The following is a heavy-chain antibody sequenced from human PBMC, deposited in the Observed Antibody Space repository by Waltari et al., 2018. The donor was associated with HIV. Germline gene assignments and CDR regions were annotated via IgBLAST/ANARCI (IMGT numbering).Heavy chain of an antibody. CDR3: ARDVSALYGFDI. CDR1: GFRVSRFG. D-gene: IGHD3-16*02. Sequence: QVQLVESGGGVVQTGRSLRLSCAASGFRVSRFGMPWVRQAPGKGLEWVTIITYDGANKYYANSVKGRFTISRDNSKNTVSLQVNSLRPEDTAVYYCARDVSALYGFDIWGQGTMVTVSS. J-gene: IGHJ3*02. CDR2: ITYDGANK. V-gene: IGHV3-30-3*01.